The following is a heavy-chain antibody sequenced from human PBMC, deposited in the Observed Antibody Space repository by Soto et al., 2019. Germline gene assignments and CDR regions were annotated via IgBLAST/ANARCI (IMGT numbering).Heavy chain of an antibody. D-gene: IGHD2-2*02. J-gene: IGHJ4*02. CDR2: IIPIFGTA. Sequence: SVKVSCKASEGTFRSYAINWVRQAPGQGLEWMGGIIPIFGTANYAQKFQGRVTISADESTSTAYTELSSLKSGDTAVYYCARGAVGYCSGTSCYTPSYWGQGTLVTVS. CDR1: EGTFRSYA. V-gene: IGHV1-69*13. CDR3: ARGAVGYCSGTSCYTPSY.